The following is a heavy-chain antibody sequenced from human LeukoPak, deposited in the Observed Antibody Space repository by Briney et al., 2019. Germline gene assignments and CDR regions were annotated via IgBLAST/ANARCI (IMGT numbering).Heavy chain of an antibody. CDR2: ISGSGGST. J-gene: IGHJ6*02. CDR3: AKDSSSWYYYYGMDV. Sequence: PGGSLRLSCAASGFTFSNCWMTWVRQAPGKGLEWVSAISGSGGSTYYADSVKGRFTISRDNSKNTLYLQMNSLRAEDTAVYYCAKDSSSWYYYYGMDVWGQGTTVTVSS. D-gene: IGHD6-13*01. V-gene: IGHV3-23*01. CDR1: GFTFSNCW.